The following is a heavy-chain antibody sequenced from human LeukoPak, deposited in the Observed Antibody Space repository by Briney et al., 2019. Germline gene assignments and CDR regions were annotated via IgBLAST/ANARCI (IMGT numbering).Heavy chain of an antibody. CDR3: ASGLNSRSTSC. CDR1: GYRFTDYY. Sequence: ASVKVSRKASGYRFTDYYVHWVRQAPGQGLEWMGRVSPDSGGTNYAQKFQGRVTMTTDTTISTAYMELSRLRSDDTAVYYCASGLNSRSTSCWGQGTRVTVSS. J-gene: IGHJ4*02. V-gene: IGHV1-2*02. D-gene: IGHD6-13*01. CDR2: VSPDSGGT.